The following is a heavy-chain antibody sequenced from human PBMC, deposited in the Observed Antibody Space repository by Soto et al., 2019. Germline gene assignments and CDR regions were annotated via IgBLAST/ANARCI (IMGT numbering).Heavy chain of an antibody. CDR3: ARVGLYSSSWYDRTAGGFDY. V-gene: IGHV3-48*02. Sequence: GGSLRLSCAASGFTFSSYSMNWVRQAPGKGLEWVSYISSSSSTIYYADSVKGRFTISRDNAKNSLYLQMNSLRDEDTAVYYCARVGLYSSSWYDRTAGGFDYWGQGTLVTVSS. D-gene: IGHD6-13*01. CDR1: GFTFSSYS. J-gene: IGHJ4*02. CDR2: ISSSSSTI.